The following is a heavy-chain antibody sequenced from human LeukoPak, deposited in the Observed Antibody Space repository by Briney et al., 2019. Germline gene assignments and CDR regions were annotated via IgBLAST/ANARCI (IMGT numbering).Heavy chain of an antibody. D-gene: IGHD6-19*01. V-gene: IGHV1-18*01. CDR1: GYTFTSYG. CDR2: ISAYNGNT. J-gene: IGHJ4*02. CDR3: AGHAALYSSGWYLGH. Sequence: ASVKVSCKASGYTFTSYGISWVTQAPGQRLEWMGWISAYNGNTNYAQKLQGRVTMTTDTSTSTAYMELRSLGSDDTAVYYCAGHAALYSSGWYLGHWGQGTLVTVSS.